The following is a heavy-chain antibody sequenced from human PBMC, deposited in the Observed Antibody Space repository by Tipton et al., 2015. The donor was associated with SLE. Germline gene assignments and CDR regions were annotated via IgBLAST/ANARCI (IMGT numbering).Heavy chain of an antibody. CDR2: IYYTGST. Sequence: LTCTVSGGSISSHYWSWIRQPPGKGLEWIGYIYYTGSTNYNPSLKSRVTISIDTPKNQFSLKLSSLTAADTAVYYCASLRGDMGFDYWGQGTLVTVSS. D-gene: IGHD2-15*01. CDR3: ASLRGDMGFDY. V-gene: IGHV4-59*11. CDR1: GGSISSHY. J-gene: IGHJ4*02.